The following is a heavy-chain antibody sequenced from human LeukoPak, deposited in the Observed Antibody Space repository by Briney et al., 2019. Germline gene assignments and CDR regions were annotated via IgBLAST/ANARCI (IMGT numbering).Heavy chain of an antibody. CDR2: ISSTGTYM. Sequence: KPGGSLRLSCSASGFDPSPYTMNWVRQAPGKGLEWVASISSTGTYMYYGDSLKGRFTISRDNAKNTLYLQLDSLRAEDTATYYCARRVTTFLSWGQGTLVIVSS. J-gene: IGHJ4*02. V-gene: IGHV3-21*01. D-gene: IGHD4-17*01. CDR1: GFDPSPYT. CDR3: ARRVTTFLS.